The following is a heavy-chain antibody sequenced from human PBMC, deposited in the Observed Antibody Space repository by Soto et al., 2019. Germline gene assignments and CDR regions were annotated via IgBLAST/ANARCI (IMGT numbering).Heavy chain of an antibody. CDR3: AGAYCGGDCYTYYFDY. CDR1: GGSFSSYA. V-gene: IGHV1-69*13. D-gene: IGHD2-21*02. Sequence: SVKVSCKASGGSFSSYAISWVRQAPGQGLEWMGGIIPIFGTANYAQKFQGRVTITADESTSTAYMELSSLRSEDTAVYYCAGAYCGGDCYTYYFDYWGQGTLVTVSS. CDR2: IIPIFGTA. J-gene: IGHJ4*02.